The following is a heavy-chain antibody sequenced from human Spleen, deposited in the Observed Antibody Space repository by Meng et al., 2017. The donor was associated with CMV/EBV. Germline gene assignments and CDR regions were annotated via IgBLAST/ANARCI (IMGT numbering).Heavy chain of an antibody. J-gene: IGHJ6*02. CDR3: ARVEDTTMVNTYYYYAMDV. CDR2: ISYDGSNK. CDR1: GFTFSSYY. Sequence: GESLKISCAASGFTFSSYYMDWVRQVPGKGLEWVAVISYDGSNKFYADSVKGRFTISRDNSKNTLSLQMNSLRVEDTAVYYCARVEDTTMVNTYYYYAMDVWGQGTTVTVSS. D-gene: IGHD5-18*01. V-gene: IGHV3-30*04.